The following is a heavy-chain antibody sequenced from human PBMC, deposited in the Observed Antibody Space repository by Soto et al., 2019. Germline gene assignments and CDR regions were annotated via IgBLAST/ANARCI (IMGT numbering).Heavy chain of an antibody. CDR1: GYTFTSYA. J-gene: IGHJ4*02. Sequence: QVQLVQSGAEVKKPGASVKVSCKASGYTFTSYAMDWVRQAPGQRLEWMGWINAGNGNTKYSQKCQGRXTXTXXTSASTAYMELSSLRSEDTAVYYCARDMGFGLSDYWGQGTLVTVSS. CDR2: INAGNGNT. D-gene: IGHD3-10*01. CDR3: ARDMGFGLSDY. V-gene: IGHV1-3*01.